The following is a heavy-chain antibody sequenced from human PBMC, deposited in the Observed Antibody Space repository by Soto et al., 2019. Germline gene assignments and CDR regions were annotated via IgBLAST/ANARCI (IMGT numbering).Heavy chain of an antibody. J-gene: IGHJ4*02. D-gene: IGHD3-9*01. V-gene: IGHV3-15*01. CDR2: IKSKTDGGTA. CDR3: TTGIYYDILTGYHNVAY. Sequence: GGSLRLSCVASGFNLSHPWMTWVRQAAGKGLEWVGRIKSKTDGGTADYAAPVKGRATISRDDSKNTVYLQMNSLKTEDTAVYYCTTGIYYDILTGYHNVAYWGQGALVTVSS. CDR1: GFNLSHPW.